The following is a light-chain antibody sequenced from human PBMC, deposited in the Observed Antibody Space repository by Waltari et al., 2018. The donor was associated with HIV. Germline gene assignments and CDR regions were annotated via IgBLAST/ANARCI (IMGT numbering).Light chain of an antibody. J-gene: IGLJ2*01. Sequence: QSVLTQPPSVSGAPGQRVTISCTGSSSNLGAGYDIHWYQQLPGNAPKLLIYESGKRPSGVPERFSGSKSGTTASLAITGLQAEDEADYYCQSYDSSLTGSVFGGGTKLTVL. CDR3: QSYDSSLTGSV. CDR2: ESG. CDR1: SSNLGAGYD. V-gene: IGLV1-40*01.